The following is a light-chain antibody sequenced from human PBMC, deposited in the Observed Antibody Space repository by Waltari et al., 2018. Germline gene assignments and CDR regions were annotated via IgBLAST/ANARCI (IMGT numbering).Light chain of an antibody. Sequence: QPALTQPASVSGSPGQSITISCTGTSSDAGGYNSVSWYQQHPGRAPKLIIYDVTNRPSGVSDRFSGSKSGNTASLTISGLQAEDEADYYCSSYRSSSPHVFGSGTKVTVL. V-gene: IGLV2-14*03. J-gene: IGLJ1*01. CDR3: SSYRSSSPHV. CDR2: DVT. CDR1: SSDAGGYNS.